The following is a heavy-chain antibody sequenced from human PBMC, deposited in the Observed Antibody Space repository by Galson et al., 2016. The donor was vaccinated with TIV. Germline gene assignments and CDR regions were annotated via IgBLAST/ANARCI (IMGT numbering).Heavy chain of an antibody. J-gene: IGHJ3*02. V-gene: IGHV3-48*03. CDR1: GFTFSTYD. CDR2: ITNSGLTT. CDR3: VRGYDYWTYDRGIDDDAFDM. Sequence: SLRLSCAVSGFTFSTYDMNWVRQTPGKGLQWLSYITNSGLTTYYADSVKGRFSTSRDNAKNSLYLQMNSLRAEDSAVYYCVRGYDYWTYDRGIDDDAFDMWGRGTMVSVSS. D-gene: IGHD3-3*01.